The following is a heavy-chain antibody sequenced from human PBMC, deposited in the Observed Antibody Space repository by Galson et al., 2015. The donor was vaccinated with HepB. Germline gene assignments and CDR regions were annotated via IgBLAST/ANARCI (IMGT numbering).Heavy chain of an antibody. D-gene: IGHD6-13*01. CDR1: GGTFSSYA. CDR2: IIPIFGTA. Sequence: SVKVSCKASGGTFSSYAISWVRQAPGQGLEWMGGIIPIFGTANYAQKFQGRVTITADKSTSTAYMELSSLRSEDTAVYYCARRDGSPGYFDYWGQGTLVTVSS. V-gene: IGHV1-69*06. J-gene: IGHJ4*02. CDR3: ARRDGSPGYFDY.